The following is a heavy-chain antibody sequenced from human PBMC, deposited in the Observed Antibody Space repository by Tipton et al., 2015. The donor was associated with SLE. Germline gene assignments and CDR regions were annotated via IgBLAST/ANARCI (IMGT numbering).Heavy chain of an antibody. D-gene: IGHD3/OR15-3a*01. V-gene: IGHV4-59*01. CDR1: GGSMSTYY. J-gene: IGHJ2*01. Sequence: LVKPTETLSLTCTVSGGSMSTYYWSWIRLPPGKGLEWIGYIYYSGGTSYNPSLNSRVTISVDTSRNQFSLKLTSVTAADSAVYYCAMDSLTNWHLDLGGRGTLVTVSS. CDR2: IYYSGGT. CDR3: AMDSLTNWHLDL.